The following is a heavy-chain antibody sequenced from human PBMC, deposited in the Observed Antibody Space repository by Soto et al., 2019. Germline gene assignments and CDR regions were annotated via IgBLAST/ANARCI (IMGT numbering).Heavy chain of an antibody. CDR1: GFTLRSHR. V-gene: IGHV3-74*01. Sequence: EVQLVESGGGLVQPGGSLRVSCAASGFTLRSHRIHWVRQAPGKGLEWVSRIDTDGGGTSYADSVKGRFTISTDNAKNRVYLQMNGLRAEEPAVNYCETGFDLWGQGTLVTVSS. CDR3: ETGFDL. CDR2: IDTDGGGT. J-gene: IGHJ5*02.